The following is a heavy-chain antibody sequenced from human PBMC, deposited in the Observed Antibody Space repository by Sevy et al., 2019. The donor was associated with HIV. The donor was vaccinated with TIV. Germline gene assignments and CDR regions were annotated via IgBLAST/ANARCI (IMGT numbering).Heavy chain of an antibody. D-gene: IGHD2-2*01. CDR2: INPNSGGT. Sequence: ASVKVSCKASGYTFTGYYMHWVRQAPGQGLEWMEWINPNSGGTNYAQKFQGRVTMTRDTSISTAYMELSRLRSDDTAVYYCARVTLSGIVVVPAATRSNWFDPWGQGTLVTVSS. CDR3: ARVTLSGIVVVPAATRSNWFDP. J-gene: IGHJ5*02. CDR1: GYTFTGYY. V-gene: IGHV1-2*02.